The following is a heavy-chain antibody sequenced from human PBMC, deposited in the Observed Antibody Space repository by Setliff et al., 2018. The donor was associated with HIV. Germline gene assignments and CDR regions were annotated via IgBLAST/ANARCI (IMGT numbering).Heavy chain of an antibody. CDR1: GFRFETFG. CDR2: INYDENSE. CDR3: AKDGDYRTGDYDAFDI. V-gene: IGHV3-30*02. Sequence: GGSLRLSCAASGFRFETFGMYWVRQAPGKGLEWVAFINYDENSEYYADSVKGRVTISRDNFRNTVDLQMTNLRPEDTAVYYCAKDGDYRTGDYDAFDIWGQGTMVTVSS. J-gene: IGHJ3*02. D-gene: IGHD7-27*01.